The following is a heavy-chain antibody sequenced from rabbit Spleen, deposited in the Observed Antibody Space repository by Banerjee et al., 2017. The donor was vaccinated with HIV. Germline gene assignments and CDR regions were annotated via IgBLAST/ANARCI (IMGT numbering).Heavy chain of an antibody. J-gene: IGHJ4*01. V-gene: IGHV1S47*01. CDR2: IDPIFGRT. CDR1: GFDFSVYG. CDR3: VRDLGYDDASEKGYFNL. D-gene: IGHD2-1*01. Sequence: QEKLEESGGGLVQPGGSLKLSCKASGFDFSVYGLSWVRQAPGKGLEWIGYIDPIFGRTYYASWVNGRFTISSHNAQNTLYLQLDSLTAADTATYFCVRDLGYDDASEKGYFNLWGPGTLVTVS.